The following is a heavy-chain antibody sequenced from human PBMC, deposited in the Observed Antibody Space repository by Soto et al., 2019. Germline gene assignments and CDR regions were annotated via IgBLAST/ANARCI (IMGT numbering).Heavy chain of an antibody. D-gene: IGHD2-15*01. CDR1: GGSISSYY. CDR2: IYYSGST. Sequence: SETLSLTCTVSGGSISSYYWSWIRQPPGKGLEWIGYIYYSGSTNYNPSLKSRVTISVDTSKNQFSLKLSSVTAADTAVYYCASDYDYCSGGSCYSPNYYYYYMDVWGKGTTVTVSS. J-gene: IGHJ6*03. V-gene: IGHV4-59*01. CDR3: ASDYDYCSGGSCYSPNYYYYYMDV.